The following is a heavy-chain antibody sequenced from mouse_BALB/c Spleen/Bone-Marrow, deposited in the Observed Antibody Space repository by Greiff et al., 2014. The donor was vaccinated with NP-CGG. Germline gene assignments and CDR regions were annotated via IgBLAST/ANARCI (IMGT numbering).Heavy chain of an antibody. V-gene: IGHV1S22*01. CDR3: TPRLRY. J-gene: IGHJ2*01. CDR2: IYPGSGST. Sequence: GSELVRPGASVKLSCKASGYTFTSYWMHWVKQRPGQGLEWIGNIYPGSGSTNYDERFKSKATLTVDTSSSTAYMQLSSLTSEDSAVYYCTPRLRYWGQGTTLTVSS. D-gene: IGHD1-2*01. CDR1: GYTFTSYW.